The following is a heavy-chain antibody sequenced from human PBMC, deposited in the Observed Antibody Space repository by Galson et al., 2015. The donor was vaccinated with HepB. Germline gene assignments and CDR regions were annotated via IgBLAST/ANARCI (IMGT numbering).Heavy chain of an antibody. J-gene: IGHJ6*02. Sequence: SLRLSCAASGFTFSSYAMHWVRQAPGKGLEWVAVISYDGSNKYYADSVKGRFTISRDNSKNTLYLQMNSLRAEDTAVYYCARDCWGSYDYYYYGMDVWGQGTTVTVSS. CDR3: ARDCWGSYDYYYYGMDV. CDR1: GFTFSSYA. D-gene: IGHD3-16*01. CDR2: ISYDGSNK. V-gene: IGHV3-30-3*01.